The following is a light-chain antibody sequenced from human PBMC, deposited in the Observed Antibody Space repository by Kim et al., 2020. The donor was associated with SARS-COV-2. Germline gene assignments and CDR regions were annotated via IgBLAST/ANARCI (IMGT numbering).Light chain of an antibody. CDR2: YDS. CDR3: QVWNSSSDHPV. V-gene: IGLV3-21*04. J-gene: IGLJ2*01. CDR1: NIGSKS. Sequence: SYELTQPPSVSVAPGKTATITCGGNNIGSKSVHXYQQKPGQAPVLVIYYDSDRPSGIPERFSGSNSGNTATLTISRVEAGDEADYYCQVWNSSSDHPVFG.